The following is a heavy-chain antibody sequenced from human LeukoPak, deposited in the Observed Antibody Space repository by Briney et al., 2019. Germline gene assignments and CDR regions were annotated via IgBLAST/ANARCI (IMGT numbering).Heavy chain of an antibody. V-gene: IGHV3-74*01. J-gene: IGHJ4*02. CDR2: INSDGSST. CDR1: GFTFSTYW. CDR3: AKDLRGYSYGYCY. Sequence: GGSLRLSCAASGFTFSTYWMHWVRQAPGKGLVWVSRINSDGSSTSYADSVKGRFTISRDNAKNTLYLQMNSLRAEDTAVYYCAKDLRGYSYGYCYWGQGTLVTVSS. D-gene: IGHD5-18*01.